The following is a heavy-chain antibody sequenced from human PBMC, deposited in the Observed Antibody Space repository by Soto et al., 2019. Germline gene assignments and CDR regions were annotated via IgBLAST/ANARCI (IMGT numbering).Heavy chain of an antibody. V-gene: IGHV1-18*01. CDR1: GYTFTSYG. J-gene: IGHJ6*04. CDR2: ISAYNGNT. D-gene: IGHD6-13*01. CDR3: ESLPWYDDYYYGMDV. Sequence: ASVKGSCKASGYTFTSYGISWVRQDPGQGLEWMGWISAYNGNTNYAQKLQGRVTMTTDTSTSTAYMELRSLRSDDTAVYYCESLPWYDDYYYGMDVWGKGTTVTVSS.